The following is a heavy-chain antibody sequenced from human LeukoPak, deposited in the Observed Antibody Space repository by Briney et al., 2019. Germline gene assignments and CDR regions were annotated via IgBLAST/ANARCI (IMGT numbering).Heavy chain of an antibody. Sequence: GSLRLSCAASGFTFSNYAMRWVRQAPGKGLEWGSYISGTGDNTQYAHSVKGRFTISRDNSKNTVSLQINNLRAEDTAVYYCARGYSGDDDFFYWGQGPLVTVSS. V-gene: IGHV3-23*01. CDR3: ARGYSGDDDFFY. J-gene: IGHJ4*02. D-gene: IGHD5-12*01. CDR2: ISGTGDNT. CDR1: GFTFSNYA.